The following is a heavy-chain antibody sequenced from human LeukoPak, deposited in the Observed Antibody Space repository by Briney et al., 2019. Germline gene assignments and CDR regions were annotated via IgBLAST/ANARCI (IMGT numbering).Heavy chain of an antibody. D-gene: IGHD5-18*01. CDR1: GFTVSNFW. V-gene: IGHV3-23*01. CDR2: ISGSGGST. J-gene: IGHJ5*02. Sequence: GGSLRLSCAASGFTVSNFWMHWVRQAPGKGLEWVSGISGSGGSTYYTDSVKGRFTISRDNSKNTLYLQMNSLRAEDTAVYYCAKGSTALLGKNWFDPWGQGTLVTVSS. CDR3: AKGSTALLGKNWFDP.